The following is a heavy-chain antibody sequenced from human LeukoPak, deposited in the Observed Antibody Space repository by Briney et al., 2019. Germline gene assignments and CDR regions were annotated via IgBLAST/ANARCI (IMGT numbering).Heavy chain of an antibody. CDR1: GYMFTGYY. D-gene: IGHD2-21*02. Sequence: AAVKLSRKASGYMFTGYYMHWVRQAPGQGLEWMGWINPNSGGTNYAQKFKGRVTMTRDTSISTAYMELSSLRSDDTAVYYCARGYCSGDCFTLFDYWGQGPLAAASS. V-gene: IGHV1-2*02. CDR2: INPNSGGT. CDR3: ARGYCSGDCFTLFDY. J-gene: IGHJ4*02.